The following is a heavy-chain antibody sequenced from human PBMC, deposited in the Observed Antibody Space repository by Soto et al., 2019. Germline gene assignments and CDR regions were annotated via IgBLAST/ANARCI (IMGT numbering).Heavy chain of an antibody. Sequence: SETLSLTCTVSGGSISSDYWSWIRQPPGKGLEWIGYIYYSGSTNYNHSLKSRVTIPVDTSKNQFSLKLSSVTAADTAVYYCGRRIAARSSYYYYMDVWGKGTTVPVSS. CDR3: GRRIAARSSYYYYMDV. V-gene: IGHV4-59*08. J-gene: IGHJ6*03. D-gene: IGHD6-6*01. CDR1: GGSISSDY. CDR2: IYYSGST.